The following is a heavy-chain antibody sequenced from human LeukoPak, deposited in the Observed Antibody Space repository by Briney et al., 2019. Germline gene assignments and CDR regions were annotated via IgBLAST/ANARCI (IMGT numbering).Heavy chain of an antibody. Sequence: ASVKVSCKASGGTFSSYAISWVRQAPGQGLEWMGWINPNSGGTNYAQKFQGRVTMTRDMSTSTVYMELSSLRSEDTAVYYCATLAYDSSGYGPFDIWGQGTMVTVSS. CDR2: INPNSGGT. J-gene: IGHJ3*02. D-gene: IGHD3-22*01. V-gene: IGHV1-8*02. CDR1: GGTFSSYA. CDR3: ATLAYDSSGYGPFDI.